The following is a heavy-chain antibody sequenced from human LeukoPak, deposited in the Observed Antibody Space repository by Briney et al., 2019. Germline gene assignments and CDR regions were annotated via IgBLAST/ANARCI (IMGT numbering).Heavy chain of an antibody. CDR1: GGTFISYA. CDR3: ARGVITAPFDY. D-gene: IGHD3-10*01. J-gene: IGHJ4*02. V-gene: IGHV1-69*04. CDR2: IIPILGIA. Sequence: GSSVKVSCKSSGGTFISYAISWVRQAPGQGGEWVGRIIPILGIANYAQKFQGRVTINADKSTRTAYMEVRSLRSEDTGLYYCARGVITAPFDYWGQGTLVTVSS.